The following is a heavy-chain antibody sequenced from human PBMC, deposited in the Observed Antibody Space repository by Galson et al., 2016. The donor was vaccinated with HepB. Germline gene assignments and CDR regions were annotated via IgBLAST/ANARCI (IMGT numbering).Heavy chain of an antibody. Sequence: SVKVSCKAFGFTFGDSGVQWLRQARGQRPQWIGWLVAGHSKPNYERSFQERVTITWDMSTSTTYMDLRSLRPEDTAVYFWVAVGTAIPLGVWGQGTTVTVSS. J-gene: IGHJ6*02. CDR2: LVAGHSKP. CDR3: VAVGTAIPLGV. D-gene: IGHD1-14*01. V-gene: IGHV1-58*01. CDR1: GFTFGDSG.